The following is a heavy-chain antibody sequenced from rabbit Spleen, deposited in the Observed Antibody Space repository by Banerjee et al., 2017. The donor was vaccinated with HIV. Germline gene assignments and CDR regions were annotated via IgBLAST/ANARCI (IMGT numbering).Heavy chain of an antibody. CDR3: ARDVTGDGILYFNL. Sequence: QEQLEESGGDLVKPEGSLTLTCTASGFSFSSSYWICWVRQAPGKGLEWIACIYTGSSGRTYYASWAKGRFTISKTSSTTVTLQMTSLTAADTATYFCARDVTGDGILYFNLWVPGTLVTVS. J-gene: IGHJ4*01. CDR1: GFSFSSSYW. CDR2: IYTGSSGRT. V-gene: IGHV1S45*01. D-gene: IGHD2-1*01.